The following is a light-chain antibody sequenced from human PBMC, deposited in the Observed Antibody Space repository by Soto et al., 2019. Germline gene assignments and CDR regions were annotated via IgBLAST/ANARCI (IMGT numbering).Light chain of an antibody. CDR2: AAS. Sequence: DIQMIQSPSSLSASVGDRVTITCRASQGISNYLVWYQQKQGKVPKLLIYAASTLQSGVPSRFGGSGSGTDFTLTISSLQPEDVATYYCQNYNGAPWTFGQGTKVEIK. J-gene: IGKJ1*01. V-gene: IGKV1-27*01. CDR1: QGISNY. CDR3: QNYNGAPWT.